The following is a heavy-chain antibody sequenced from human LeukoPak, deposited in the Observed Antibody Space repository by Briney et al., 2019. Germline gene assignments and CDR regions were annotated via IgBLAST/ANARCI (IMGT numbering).Heavy chain of an antibody. CDR1: GGSFSGYY. Sequence: LETLSLTCAVYGGSFSGYYWSWIRQPPGKGLEGIGEINHSGSTNYNPSLKSRVTISVDTSKNQFSLKLSSVTAADTAVYYCARGIGYSYGYYYFDYWGQGTLVTVSS. CDR2: INHSGST. J-gene: IGHJ4*02. D-gene: IGHD5-18*01. CDR3: ARGIGYSYGYYYFDY. V-gene: IGHV4-34*01.